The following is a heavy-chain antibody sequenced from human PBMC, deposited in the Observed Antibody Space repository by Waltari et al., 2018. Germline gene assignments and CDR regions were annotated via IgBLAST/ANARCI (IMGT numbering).Heavy chain of an antibody. CDR2: ISSTGGNT. J-gene: IGHJ4*02. CDR3: AKGKSSSGWYGGYDQ. Sequence: ELQVLESGGGLMQPGDSLRISCAAYEFLFRYSAMSLVRQAPGRALEWVSSISSTGGNTRYADSVKGRFTVSRDNSKNVVFLQMNSLRDEDTALYFCAKGKSSSGWYGGYDQWGQGTLVSVSS. CDR1: EFLFRYSA. V-gene: IGHV3-23*01. D-gene: IGHD6-19*01.